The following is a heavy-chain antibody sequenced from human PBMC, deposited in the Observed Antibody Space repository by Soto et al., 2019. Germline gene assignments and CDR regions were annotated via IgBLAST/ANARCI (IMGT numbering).Heavy chain of an antibody. CDR3: ARHDGSSSWYPYHYYGMDG. J-gene: IGHJ6*02. Sequence: PSETLSLTCTVSGGSISSSSYYWGWIRQPPGKGLEWIGSIYYSGSTYYNPSLKSRVTISVDTSKNQFSLKLSSVTAADTAVYYCARHDGSSSWYPYHYYGMDGWGQGTTVTVSS. CDR1: GGSISSSSYY. V-gene: IGHV4-39*01. D-gene: IGHD6-13*01. CDR2: IYYSGST.